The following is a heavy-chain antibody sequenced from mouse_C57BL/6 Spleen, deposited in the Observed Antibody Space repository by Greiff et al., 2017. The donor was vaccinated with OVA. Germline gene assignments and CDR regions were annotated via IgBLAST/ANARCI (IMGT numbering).Heavy chain of an antibody. D-gene: IGHD1-1*01. CDR3: ARSSHYGQYWYFDV. V-gene: IGHV1-22*01. CDR1: GYTFTDYN. J-gene: IGHJ1*03. Sequence: VQLQQSGPELVKPGASVKMSCKASGYTFTDYNMHWVKQSHGKSLEWIGYINPNNGGTSYNQKFKGKATLTVNKSSSTAYMELRSLTSEDSAVYDCARSSHYGQYWYFDVWGTGTTVTVSA. CDR2: INPNNGGT.